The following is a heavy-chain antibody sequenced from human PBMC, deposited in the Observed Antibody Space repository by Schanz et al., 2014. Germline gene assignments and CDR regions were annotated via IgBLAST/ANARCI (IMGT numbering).Heavy chain of an antibody. Sequence: EVRLVESGGGLVKPGGSLRLSCVASGVTFSNYAMGWVRQAPGKGLEWVSIIYSGVSTYYADSVKGRFTISRDNSKNTVYLQMNSLRAEDTAIYYCAKDLAAVGVFDYWGQGSLVTVSP. CDR2: IYSGVST. CDR1: GVTFSNYA. V-gene: IGHV3-66*01. CDR3: AKDLAAVGVFDY. D-gene: IGHD6-13*01. J-gene: IGHJ4*02.